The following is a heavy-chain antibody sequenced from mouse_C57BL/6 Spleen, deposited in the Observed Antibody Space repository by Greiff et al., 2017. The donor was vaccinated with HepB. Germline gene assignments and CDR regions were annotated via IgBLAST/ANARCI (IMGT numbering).Heavy chain of an antibody. J-gene: IGHJ2*01. CDR2: IDPSDSYT. D-gene: IGHD1-1*01. CDR1: GYTFTSYW. Sequence: VQLQQPGAELVMPGASVKLSCKASGYTFTSYWMHWVKQRPGQGLEWIGEIDPSDSYTNYNQKFKGKSTLTVDKSSSTAYMQLSSLTSEDSAVYYCARRVLPYYFDYWGQGTTLTVSS. V-gene: IGHV1-69*01. CDR3: ARRVLPYYFDY.